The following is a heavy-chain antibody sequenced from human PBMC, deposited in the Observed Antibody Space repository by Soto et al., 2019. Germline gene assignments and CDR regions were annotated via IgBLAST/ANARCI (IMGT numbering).Heavy chain of an antibody. Sequence: PGGSLRLSCAASGFTFRNYWMSWVRQAPGKGLQWVANINRDGSETYYVDSVKGRFTISRDNAENSLYLQMNSLRDEDTAVYYCARAPDGSGAYYYFDYWGQGSLVTVSS. CDR3: ARAPDGSGAYYYFDY. V-gene: IGHV3-7*03. CDR1: GFTFRNYW. D-gene: IGHD3-22*01. J-gene: IGHJ4*02. CDR2: INRDGSET.